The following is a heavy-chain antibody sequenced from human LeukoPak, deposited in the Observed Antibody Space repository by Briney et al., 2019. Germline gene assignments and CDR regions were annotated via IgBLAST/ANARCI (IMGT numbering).Heavy chain of an antibody. Sequence: GGSLRLSCVASGFTFSSYEMNWVRQAPGKGLEWVSAISGSGGSTYYADSVKGRFTISRDNSKNTLYLQMNSLRAEDTAVYYCAKEYCSGGSCYFDYWGQGTLVTVSS. D-gene: IGHD2-15*01. CDR1: GFTFSSYE. J-gene: IGHJ4*02. CDR2: ISGSGGST. V-gene: IGHV3-23*01. CDR3: AKEYCSGGSCYFDY.